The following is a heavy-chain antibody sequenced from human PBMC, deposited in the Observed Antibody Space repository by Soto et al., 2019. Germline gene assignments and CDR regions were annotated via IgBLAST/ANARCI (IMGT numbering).Heavy chain of an antibody. Sequence: QVQLVQSGAEVKKPGSSVKVSCKASGGTFSSYAISWVRQAPGQGLEWMGGIITIFGTANYAQKFQGRVTITADESTSTAYTELSSLRSEDTAAYYCARNPSPVAGTSWFDPWGQGTMVTVSS. D-gene: IGHD6-19*01. V-gene: IGHV1-69*12. J-gene: IGHJ5*02. CDR1: GGTFSSYA. CDR2: IITIFGTA. CDR3: ARNPSPVAGTSWFDP.